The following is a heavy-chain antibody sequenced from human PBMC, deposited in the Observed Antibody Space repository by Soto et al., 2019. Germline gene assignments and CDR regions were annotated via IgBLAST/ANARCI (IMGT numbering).Heavy chain of an antibody. CDR3: ARIAASGRGWDV. D-gene: IGHD6-13*01. Sequence: EVQLVESGGGLVQPGGSLRLSCVDSGFTFSSYWMSWVRQAPVKGLEWVGNIKQDGSEENYADSVKGRFTISRDNAKNSMYLQMNSLRVEDTVVYYCARIAASGRGWDVWGQGTTVVVSS. J-gene: IGHJ6*02. V-gene: IGHV3-7*01. CDR2: IKQDGSEE. CDR1: GFTFSSYW.